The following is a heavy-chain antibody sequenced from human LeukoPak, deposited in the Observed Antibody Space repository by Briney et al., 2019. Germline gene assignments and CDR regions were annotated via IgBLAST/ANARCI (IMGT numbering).Heavy chain of an antibody. D-gene: IGHD3-10*02. CDR2: ISWDGGST. CDR1: GFTFDDYA. CDR3: AELGITMIGGV. Sequence: GGSLRLSCAASGFTFDDYAIHWVRQAPGKGLEWVSLISWDGGSTYYADSVKGRFTISRDNAKNSLYLQMNSLRAEDTAVYYCAELGITMIGGVWGKGTTVTISS. V-gene: IGHV3-43D*03. J-gene: IGHJ6*04.